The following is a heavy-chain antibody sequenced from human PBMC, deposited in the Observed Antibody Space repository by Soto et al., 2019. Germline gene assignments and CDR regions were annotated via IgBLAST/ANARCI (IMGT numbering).Heavy chain of an antibody. Sequence: EVQLVESGGGLVQPGGSLRLSCAASGFTFSSYWMSWVRQAPGKGLEWVANIKQDGSEKYYVDSVKGRFTISRDNAKNSLYLQMNSLRAEDTAVYYCARDPGYSSSWFVDYWGQGTLVTVSS. J-gene: IGHJ4*02. CDR2: IKQDGSEK. CDR3: ARDPGYSSSWFVDY. V-gene: IGHV3-7*01. D-gene: IGHD6-13*01. CDR1: GFTFSSYW.